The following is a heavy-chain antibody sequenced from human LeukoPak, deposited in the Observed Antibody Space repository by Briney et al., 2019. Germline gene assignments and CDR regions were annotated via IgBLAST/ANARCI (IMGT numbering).Heavy chain of an antibody. CDR2: VTGDGSST. J-gene: IGHJ4*02. V-gene: IGHV3-74*01. CDR3: ARDHGYNFAL. CDR1: GFTFSIHW. D-gene: IGHD5-24*01. Sequence: GGSLRLSCAASGFTFSIHWMHWVRQAPGKGLVWVSRVTGDGSSTIYADSVKGRFTISRDNAKNTLFLQMNSLKTEDTAVYYCARDHGYNFALWGQGTLVTVSS.